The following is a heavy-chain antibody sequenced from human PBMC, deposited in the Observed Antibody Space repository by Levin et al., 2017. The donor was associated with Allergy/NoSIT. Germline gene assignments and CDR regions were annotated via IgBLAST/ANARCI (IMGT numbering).Heavy chain of an antibody. D-gene: IGHD3-22*01. CDR2: IFYTGTT. V-gene: IGHV4-59*01. J-gene: IGHJ4*02. Sequence: SETLSLTCTVSGGSIGSYYWNWILQPPGKGLEWIGYIFYTGTTYYSPSLKSRVTISVDTSKNQFSLKLSSVTAADTAVYYCARDNYFDSSGYYRLDNWGQGTLVTVSS. CDR1: GGSIGSYY. CDR3: ARDNYFDSSGYYRLDN.